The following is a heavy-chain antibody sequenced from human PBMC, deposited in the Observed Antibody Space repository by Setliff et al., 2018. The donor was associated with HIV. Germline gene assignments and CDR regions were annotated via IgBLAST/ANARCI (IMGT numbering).Heavy chain of an antibody. J-gene: IGHJ4*02. CDR2: IYSTGST. D-gene: IGHD4-17*01. CDR1: GPSINIHY. Sequence: LSLTCTVSGPSINIHYWSWIRQSPGKGFEWIGYIYSTGSTNYNHSLQSRVTISMVASRNQFSLKVTSVTAADTAVYYCAKGAGFYGDYTFDHWGQGRQVTVSS. V-gene: IGHV4-59*11. CDR3: AKGAGFYGDYTFDH.